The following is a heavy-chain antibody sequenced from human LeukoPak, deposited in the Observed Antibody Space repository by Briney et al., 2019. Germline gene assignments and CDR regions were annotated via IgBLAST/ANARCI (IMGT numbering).Heavy chain of an antibody. D-gene: IGHD1-26*01. V-gene: IGHV1-18*01. CDR2: ISAYNGNT. CDR3: AGLTKGATDWFDP. Sequence: ASVKVSCKASGYTFTSYGISWVRQAPGQGLEWMGWISAYNGNTIYAQKLQGRVTMTTDTSTSTAYMELRSLRSDDTAVYYCAGLTKGATDWFDPWGKGPLVTVSS. CDR1: GYTFTSYG. J-gene: IGHJ5*02.